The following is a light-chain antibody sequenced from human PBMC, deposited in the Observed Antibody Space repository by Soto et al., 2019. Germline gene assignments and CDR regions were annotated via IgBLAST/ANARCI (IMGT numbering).Light chain of an antibody. Sequence: QSALTQPASVSGSPGQSITISCTGTSSDVGAYHYVSWYQQHPGKVPKLMIYDVSDRPSGVSNRFSGSKSGNTASLTISGLQAEDEADYCCSSFTRSNSYVFGTGTKVTVL. CDR2: DVS. J-gene: IGLJ1*01. CDR1: SSDVGAYHY. CDR3: SSFTRSNSYV. V-gene: IGLV2-14*03.